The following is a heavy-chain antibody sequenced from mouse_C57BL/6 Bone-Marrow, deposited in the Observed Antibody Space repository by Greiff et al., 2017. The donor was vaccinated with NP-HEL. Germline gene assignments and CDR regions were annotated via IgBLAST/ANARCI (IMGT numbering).Heavy chain of an antibody. J-gene: IGHJ1*03. CDR2: IDPENGDT. V-gene: IGHV14-4*01. CDR3: TTLSWYFDV. CDR1: GFNIKDDY. Sequence: EVQLQQSGAELVRPGASVKLSCTASGFNIKDDYMHWVKQRPGQGLEWIGWIDPENGDTEYASKFQGKATITADTSSNTAYLQLSSLTSEDTAVYYCTTLSWYFDVWGTGTTVTVSS.